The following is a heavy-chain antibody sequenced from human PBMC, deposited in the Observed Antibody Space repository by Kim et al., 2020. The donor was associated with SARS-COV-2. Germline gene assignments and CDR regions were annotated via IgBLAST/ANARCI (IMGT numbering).Heavy chain of an antibody. V-gene: IGHV1-2*02. J-gene: IGHJ4*02. CDR3: VRTLKSPGDDY. CDR2: INPKNGGT. CDR1: GYSFTAFY. Sequence: ASVKVSCKTSGYSFTAFYIHWVRQAPGQGLEYMGWINPKNGGTGYAQRFQGRVTMTKDTSVTTAYVDLNRLRSDDTAVYYCVRTLKSPGDDYWGQGTLVTVSS. D-gene: IGHD3-10*01.